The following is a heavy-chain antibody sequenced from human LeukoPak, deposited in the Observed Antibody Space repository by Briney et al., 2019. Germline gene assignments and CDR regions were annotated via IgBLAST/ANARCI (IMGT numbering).Heavy chain of an antibody. Sequence: SDTLSLTCTVSGGSISSYYWSWIRQPPGPGLESIGYIYYSGSTNYNPSLKRRVTISVDTSKHQISLKLSTVTLADPAVYYVARVEMGSGEIFDYWGQGTLVTVSS. D-gene: IGHD5-24*01. CDR3: ARVEMGSGEIFDY. V-gene: IGHV4-59*07. CDR1: GGSISSYY. J-gene: IGHJ4*02. CDR2: IYYSGST.